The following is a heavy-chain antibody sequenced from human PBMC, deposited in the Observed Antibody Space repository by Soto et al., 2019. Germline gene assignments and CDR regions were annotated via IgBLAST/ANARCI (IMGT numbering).Heavy chain of an antibody. Sequence: SLRLSCAASGFTFSSYSMNWVLQAPGKGLEWVSSISSSSSYIYYADSVKGRFTISRDNAKNSLYLQMNSLRAEDTAVYYCARWSSSASYYYYYGMDVWGQGTTVTVSS. J-gene: IGHJ6*02. D-gene: IGHD6-6*01. CDR3: ARWSSSASYYYYYGMDV. CDR2: ISSSSSYI. V-gene: IGHV3-21*01. CDR1: GFTFSSYS.